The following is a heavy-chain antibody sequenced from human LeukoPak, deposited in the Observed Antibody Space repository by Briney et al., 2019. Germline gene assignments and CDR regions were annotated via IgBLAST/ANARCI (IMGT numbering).Heavy chain of an antibody. D-gene: IGHD3-16*01. CDR2: INPKSGGT. V-gene: IGHV1-2*02. CDR3: ARTREGVWGSYSP. Sequence: ASVKVSCKASGYSFTDYYIHWVRLAPGQGLGWMGWINPKSGGTHYAQKFQGRVSMTRDTSINTVHLELSSLKTNDTAVYYCARTREGVWGSYSPWGQGTLVTVSS. CDR1: GYSFTDYY. J-gene: IGHJ4*02.